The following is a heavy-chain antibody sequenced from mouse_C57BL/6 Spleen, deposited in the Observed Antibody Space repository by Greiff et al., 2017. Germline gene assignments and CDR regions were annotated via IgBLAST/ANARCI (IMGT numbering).Heavy chain of an antibody. V-gene: IGHV1-22*01. CDR1: GYTFTDYN. CDR2: INPNNGGT. J-gene: IGHJ3*01. Sequence: VQLQQSGPELVKPGASVKMSCKASGYTFTDYNMHWVKQSHGKSLEWIGYINPNNGGTSYNQKFKGKATLTVNKSSSTAYMELRSLTSEDSAVYYGAEGIYDGYSGGFAYWGQGTLVTVSA. CDR3: AEGIYDGYSGGFAY. D-gene: IGHD2-3*01.